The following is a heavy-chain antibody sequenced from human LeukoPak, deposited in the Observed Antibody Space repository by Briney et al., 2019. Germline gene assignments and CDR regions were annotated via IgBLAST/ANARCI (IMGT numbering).Heavy chain of an antibody. CDR1: GFTFSSYT. CDR3: AREWGPAAMAHTLN. D-gene: IGHD2-2*01. Sequence: GGSLRLSCVVSGFTFSSYTMNWVRQAPGRGLEWVSSISSSGSYMFYADSVKGRFTISRDNAKNSLYLQMNSLRAEDTAEYYCAREWGPAAMAHTLNWGQGTLVTVSS. J-gene: IGHJ4*02. CDR2: ISSSGSYM. V-gene: IGHV3-21*01.